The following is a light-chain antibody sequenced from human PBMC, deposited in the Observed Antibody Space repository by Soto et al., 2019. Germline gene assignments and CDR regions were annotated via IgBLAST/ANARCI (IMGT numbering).Light chain of an antibody. V-gene: IGKV3-20*01. CDR1: QSVSSNF. Sequence: EIVLTQSPGTLSLSPGERATLSCRASQSVSSNFLAWYQLRPGQAPRLLIYGTSSRATGIPDRFSGSGSGTDFTRTSSRLEPEDFAVYFCHQYSSSITFGGGTKVEVK. CDR3: HQYSSSIT. J-gene: IGKJ4*01. CDR2: GTS.